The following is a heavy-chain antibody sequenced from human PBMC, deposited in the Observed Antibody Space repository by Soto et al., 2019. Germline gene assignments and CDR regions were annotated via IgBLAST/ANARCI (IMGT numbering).Heavy chain of an antibody. D-gene: IGHD4-17*01. CDR1: GGSISSYY. CDR2: IYYSGST. J-gene: IGHJ5*02. V-gene: IGHV4-59*08. CDR3: ARHTTGENWFDP. Sequence: PSETLSLTCTVSGGSISSYYWSWIRQPPGKGLEWIGYIYYSGSTNYNPSLKSRVTISVDTSKNQFSLKLSSVTAADTAVYYCARHTTGENWFDPWGQGTLVTVSS.